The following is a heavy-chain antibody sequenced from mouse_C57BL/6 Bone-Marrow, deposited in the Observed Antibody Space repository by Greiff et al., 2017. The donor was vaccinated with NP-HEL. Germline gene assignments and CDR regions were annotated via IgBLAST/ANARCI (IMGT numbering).Heavy chain of an antibody. V-gene: IGHV10-1*01. D-gene: IGHD4-1*01. J-gene: IGHJ4*01. CDR3: VSPLWDVRAMDY. CDR1: GFSFNTYA. Sequence: EVKVVESGGGLVQPKGSLKLSCAASGFSFNTYAMNWVRQAPGKGLEWVARRRSKSNNYATYYADSVKDRFTISRDDSESMLYLQMNNLKTEYTAMYYCVSPLWDVRAMDYWGQGTSVTVSS. CDR2: RRSKSNNYAT.